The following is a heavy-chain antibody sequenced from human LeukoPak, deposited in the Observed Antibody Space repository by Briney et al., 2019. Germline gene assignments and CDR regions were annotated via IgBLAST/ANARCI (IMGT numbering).Heavy chain of an antibody. V-gene: IGHV3-48*02. CDR2: ISSSSSSI. D-gene: IGHD3-22*01. Sequence: GGSLRLSCAASGFTFSSYSVNWVRQAPGKGLDWVSSISSSSSSISYADSVKGRFTISRDNAKNPLYLQMNSLRDEDTAVYYCARVRPGLFLDYWGQGTLVTVSS. CDR3: ARVRPGLFLDY. J-gene: IGHJ4*02. CDR1: GFTFSSYS.